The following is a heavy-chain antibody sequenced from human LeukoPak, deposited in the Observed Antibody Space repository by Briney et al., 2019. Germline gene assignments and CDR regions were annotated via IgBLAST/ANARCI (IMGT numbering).Heavy chain of an antibody. CDR1: GFTFSSYG. CDR2: ISGSGGST. D-gene: IGHD4-17*01. J-gene: IGHJ4*02. CDR3: VKTQTHFGDYRRDY. Sequence: GGTLRLSCAASGFTFSSYGMSWVRQAPGKGLEWVSAISGSGGSTYYADSVKGRFTISRDNSKNTLYMQMSTLRAEDTAVYYCVKTQTHFGDYRRDYWGQGTLVTVSS. V-gene: IGHV3-23*01.